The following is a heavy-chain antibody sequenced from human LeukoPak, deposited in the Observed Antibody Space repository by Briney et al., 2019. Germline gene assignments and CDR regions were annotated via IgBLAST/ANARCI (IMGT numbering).Heavy chain of an antibody. CDR3: ARGQNWAFDC. CDR2: ISSRGSPI. D-gene: IGHD7-27*01. V-gene: IGHV3-48*02. J-gene: IGHJ4*02. CDR1: GFTFSSYR. Sequence: PGGSLTLPRVASGFTFSSYRTNWVRHAPGKGLEWVSYISSRGSPIKYADSVKGRFNLSRDKAKNSLYLQMNSLREEHTPIEHSARGQNWAFDCWGQGTLVTVSS.